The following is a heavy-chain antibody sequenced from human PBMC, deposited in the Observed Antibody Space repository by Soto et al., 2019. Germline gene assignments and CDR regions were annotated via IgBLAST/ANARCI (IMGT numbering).Heavy chain of an antibody. CDR2: ISAYNGNT. D-gene: IGHD4-17*01. Sequence: QVPLVQSGAEVKKPGASVKVSCQASGYTFTSYGISWVRQAPGQGLERMGWISAYNGNTNYVQKLQRRVTMTTDTSTSTAYMELRSLRYDDTAVYYCAPAIHYGNYEYYYFDYWGQGTLVTVSS. CDR1: GYTFTSYG. V-gene: IGHV1-18*01. J-gene: IGHJ4*02. CDR3: APAIHYGNYEYYYFDY.